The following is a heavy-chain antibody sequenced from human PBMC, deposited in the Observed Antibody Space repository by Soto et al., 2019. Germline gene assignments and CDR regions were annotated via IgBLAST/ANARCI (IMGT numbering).Heavy chain of an antibody. CDR2: IIPIFGTA. Sequence: QVQLVQSGAEVKKPGSSVKVSCKASGGTFSSSAISWVRQAPGQGLEWMGGIIPIFGTANYAQKFQGRVTITADESTSTAYMELSSLRSEDTAVYYCAGDTALVTGEDYYGMDVWGRGTTVTVSS. D-gene: IGHD5-18*01. J-gene: IGHJ6*02. CDR1: GGTFSSSA. CDR3: AGDTALVTGEDYYGMDV. V-gene: IGHV1-69*01.